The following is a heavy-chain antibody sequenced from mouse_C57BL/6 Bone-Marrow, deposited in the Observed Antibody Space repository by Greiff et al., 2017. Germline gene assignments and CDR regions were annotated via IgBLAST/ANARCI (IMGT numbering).Heavy chain of an antibody. D-gene: IGHD1-1*01. Sequence: VQLQQSGAELARPGASVKLSCKASGYTFTSYGISWVKQRTRQGLEWIGEIYPRSGNTYYNEKFKGKATLTAYKSSSTGYMELRSRTSEDSAVYFCARRGDYGGYWGQGTTLTVSS. J-gene: IGHJ2*01. CDR1: GYTFTSYG. CDR3: ARRGDYGGY. V-gene: IGHV1-81*01. CDR2: IYPRSGNT.